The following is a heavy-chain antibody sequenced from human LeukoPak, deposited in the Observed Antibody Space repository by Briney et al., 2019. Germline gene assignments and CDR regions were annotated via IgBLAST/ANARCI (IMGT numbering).Heavy chain of an antibody. D-gene: IGHD3-16*01. J-gene: IGHJ6*02. V-gene: IGHV3-7*03. CDR2: INHNGNVN. CDR1: GFTFSSYW. Sequence: GRSLRLSCAASGFTFSSYWMNWARQAPGKGLEWVASINHNGNVNYYVDSVKGRFTISRDNAKNSLYLQMSNLRAEDTAVYFCARGGGLDVWGQGTTVTVSS. CDR3: ARGGGLDV.